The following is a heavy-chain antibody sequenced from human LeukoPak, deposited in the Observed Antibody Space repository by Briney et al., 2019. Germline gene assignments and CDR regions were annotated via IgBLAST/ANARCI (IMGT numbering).Heavy chain of an antibody. D-gene: IGHD6-6*01. CDR1: GYTFTGYD. V-gene: IGHV1-8*03. CDR3: ARGRVPPRPVDY. CDR2: MNPNSGNT. J-gene: IGHJ4*02. Sequence: ASVKVSCKASGYTFTGYDINWVRQATGQGLEWMGWMNPNSGNTGYAQKFQGRVTITRNTSISTAYMELSSLRSEDTAVYYCARGRVPPRPVDYWGQGTLVTVSS.